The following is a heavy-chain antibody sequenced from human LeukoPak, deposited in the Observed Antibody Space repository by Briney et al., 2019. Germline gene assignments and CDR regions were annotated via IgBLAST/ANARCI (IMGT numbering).Heavy chain of an antibody. Sequence: GGSLRLSCVDSGVTFSNYWMNWVRQAPGKGLEWVSYIEYSSSSIYYADSVKGRFTISRDNAKNSLYLQMNSLRAEDTAVYYCARDSGYSGYGYFDYWGQGTLVTVSS. CDR1: GVTFSNYW. CDR2: IEYSSSSI. D-gene: IGHD5-12*01. J-gene: IGHJ4*02. V-gene: IGHV3-48*01. CDR3: ARDSGYSGYGYFDY.